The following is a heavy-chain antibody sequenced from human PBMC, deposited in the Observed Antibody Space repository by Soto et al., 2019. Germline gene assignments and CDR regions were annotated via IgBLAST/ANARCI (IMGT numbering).Heavy chain of an antibody. Sequence: QVLLVQSGAEVRKPGASVKVSCKASGFVFTHYGVHWVRLAPGQRLEWMGWINAGSGNTKYSESFKGRVSITRDTSATTVNMELGSLTSEDTAVYYCARKIFCNTWCDNAMDVWGQGTTVTVSS. CDR2: INAGSGNT. CDR3: ARKIFCNTWCDNAMDV. J-gene: IGHJ6*02. CDR1: GFVFTHYG. D-gene: IGHD2-8*01. V-gene: IGHV1-3*01.